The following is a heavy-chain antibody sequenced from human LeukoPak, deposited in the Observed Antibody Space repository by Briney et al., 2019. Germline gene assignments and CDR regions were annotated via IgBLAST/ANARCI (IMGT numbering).Heavy chain of an antibody. J-gene: IGHJ4*02. V-gene: IGHV4-59*01. CDR3: ARNLGAN. CDR2: ISQSGST. Sequence: PSETLSLTCIISGGSISGSYWSWIRQPPGKGLEWIGYISQSGSTNYNPSLKSRVTISRDTSKNQIALTLSSVTAADTAVYYCARNLGANWGQGTLVTVSS. CDR1: GGSISGSY. D-gene: IGHD7-27*01.